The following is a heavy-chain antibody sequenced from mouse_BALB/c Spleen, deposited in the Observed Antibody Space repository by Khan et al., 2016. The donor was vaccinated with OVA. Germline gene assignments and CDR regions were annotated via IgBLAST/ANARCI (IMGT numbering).Heavy chain of an antibody. Sequence: VQLKESGPGLVAPSQSLSITCTISGFSLKNYGVHWVRQPPGKGLEWLVVIWSDGSTTYNSALKSRQTISKDNSKSQAFLKMNSLQTEDTDVYVCARPPYDQYKYMDFWGQGTSVTVSS. J-gene: IGHJ4*01. CDR2: IWSDGST. CDR1: GFSLKNYG. V-gene: IGHV2-6-1*01. CDR3: ARPPYDQYKYMDF. D-gene: IGHD1-1*01.